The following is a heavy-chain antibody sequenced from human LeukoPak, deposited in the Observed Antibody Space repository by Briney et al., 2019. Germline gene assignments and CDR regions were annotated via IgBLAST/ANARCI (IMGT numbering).Heavy chain of an antibody. Sequence: GGSLRLSCSASRFSFGDYSMHWVRQAPGKGLEWVSVLNRNGGAIKYADSVKGRFIISRDNSKNSLYLQMNSLRTEDTALYYCTKEHSSGWPTIDYWGQGTLVTVSS. V-gene: IGHV3-43*01. D-gene: IGHD6-19*01. CDR1: RFSFGDYS. CDR2: LNRNGGAI. CDR3: TKEHSSGWPTIDY. J-gene: IGHJ4*02.